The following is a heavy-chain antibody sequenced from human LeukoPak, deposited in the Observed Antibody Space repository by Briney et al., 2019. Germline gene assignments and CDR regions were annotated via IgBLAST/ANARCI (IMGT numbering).Heavy chain of an antibody. CDR1: GFTFRNYW. Sequence: GGSLRLSCAASGFTFRNYWMNWVRQAPGKGLEWVANVKPDGSEKRYVDSVKGRFTISRDNAKNSLYLQMNSLRAEDTAVYYCARVVGTDEGADYWGQGTLVTVSS. CDR2: VKPDGSEK. J-gene: IGHJ4*02. V-gene: IGHV3-7*04. D-gene: IGHD1-7*01. CDR3: ARVVGTDEGADY.